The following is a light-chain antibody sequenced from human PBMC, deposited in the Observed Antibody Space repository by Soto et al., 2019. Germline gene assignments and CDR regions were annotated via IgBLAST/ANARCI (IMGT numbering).Light chain of an antibody. V-gene: IGKV3D-11*02. CDR3: QQRRSWQVT. CDR2: DAS. CDR1: QSVRTT. J-gene: IGKJ5*01. Sequence: EMVLTQSPATLSVSPGESATLSCLASQSVRTTVAWYQQRPGQAPRLLIYDASTRATGIPARFSGSGSGTNFTLTISSLEPEDFAVYYCQQRRSWQVTFGQGTRLEI.